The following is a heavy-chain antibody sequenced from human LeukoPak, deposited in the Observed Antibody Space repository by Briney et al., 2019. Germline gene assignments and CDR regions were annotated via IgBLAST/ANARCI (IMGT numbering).Heavy chain of an antibody. J-gene: IGHJ4*02. CDR3: ARAHSSSWYLNFDY. Sequence: PGGSLRLSCAASGFTVSSNYMSWVRQAPGKGLEWVSVIYSGGSTYYADSVKGRFTISRDNAKNSLYLQMNSLRAEDTAVYYCARAHSSSWYLNFDYWGQGTLVTVSS. D-gene: IGHD6-13*01. CDR1: GFTVSSNY. V-gene: IGHV3-53*01. CDR2: IYSGGST.